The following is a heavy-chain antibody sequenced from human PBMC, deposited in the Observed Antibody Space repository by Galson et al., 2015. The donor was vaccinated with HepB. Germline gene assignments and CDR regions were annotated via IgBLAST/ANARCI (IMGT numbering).Heavy chain of an antibody. J-gene: IGHJ6*03. V-gene: IGHV3-11*01. D-gene: IGHD1-26*01. Sequence: SLRLSCAASGFTFSDYYMSWIRQAPGKGLEWVSYISSSGSTIYYADSVKGRFTISRDNAKNSLYLQMNSLRAEDTAVYYCARATWASYYYMDVWGKGTTVTVSS. CDR2: ISSSGSTI. CDR3: ARATWASYYYMDV. CDR1: GFTFSDYY.